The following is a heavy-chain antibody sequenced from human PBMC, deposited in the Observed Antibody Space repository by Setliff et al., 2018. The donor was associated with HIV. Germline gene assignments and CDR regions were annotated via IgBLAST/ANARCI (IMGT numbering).Heavy chain of an antibody. Sequence: SVKVSCKVSGGTFTRNCISWVRQAPGQGLEWMGGILPFFDTGNYAPKFQGRVTITADESTTTAYMELSSLRSEDTAVYYCARVGGPYYDLLTGYYGAVDYWGQGTLVTVSS. CDR1: GGTFTRNC. V-gene: IGHV1-69*13. D-gene: IGHD3-9*01. CDR2: ILPFFDTG. CDR3: ARVGGPYYDLLTGYYGAVDY. J-gene: IGHJ4*02.